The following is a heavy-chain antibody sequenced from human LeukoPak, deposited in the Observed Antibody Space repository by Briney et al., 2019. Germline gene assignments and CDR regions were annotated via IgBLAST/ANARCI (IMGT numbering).Heavy chain of an antibody. CDR2: ISSSGSTI. V-gene: IGHV3-48*03. D-gene: IGHD6-13*01. CDR1: GFTFSNYA. Sequence: GASLRLSCAASGFTFSNYAMSWVRQAPGKGLEWVSYISSSGSTIYYAGSVKGRFTISRDNAKNSLYLQMNSLRAEDTAVYYCARRGYSSSWYHDYWGQGTLVTVSS. CDR3: ARRGYSSSWYHDY. J-gene: IGHJ4*02.